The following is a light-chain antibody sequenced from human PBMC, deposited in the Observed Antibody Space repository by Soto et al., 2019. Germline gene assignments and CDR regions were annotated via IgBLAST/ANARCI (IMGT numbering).Light chain of an antibody. V-gene: IGKV3-11*01. CDR1: QSVSSY. Sequence: EIVLTQSPATLSLSPGERATLSCRASQSVSSYLAWYQQKPGQAPRLLIYDASNRATGIPARFSGSGSGTDFTLTISSLEPEDFAVYSCQLLITFGQGTRLEIK. J-gene: IGKJ5*01. CDR3: QLLIT. CDR2: DAS.